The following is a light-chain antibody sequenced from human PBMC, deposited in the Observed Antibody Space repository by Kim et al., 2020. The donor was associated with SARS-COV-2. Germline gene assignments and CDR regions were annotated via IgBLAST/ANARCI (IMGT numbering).Light chain of an antibody. Sequence: GRAARGAGGGNRMGRKGVRWYQEKSGEAAVLVIYYGSERPSGIPERLAGSNSGDTATLTISRVGAGDEGDYYGEVWDSSSDHRVVFGGGTRLTVL. CDR2: YGS. V-gene: IGLV3-21*04. J-gene: IGLJ2*01. CDR1: RMGRKG. CDR3: EVWDSSSDHRVV.